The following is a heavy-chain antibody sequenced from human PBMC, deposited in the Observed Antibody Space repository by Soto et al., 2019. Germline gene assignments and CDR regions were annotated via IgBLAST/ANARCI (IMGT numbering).Heavy chain of an antibody. Sequence: PSETLSLTCAVYGVSFSGYYWSWIRQPPGKGLEWIGEINHSGSTNYNPSLKSRVTISVDTSKNQFSLKLSSVTAADTAVYYCARTGWIRGGAIYWGQGTLVTVSS. CDR2: INHSGST. J-gene: IGHJ4*02. V-gene: IGHV4-34*01. CDR1: GVSFSGYY. D-gene: IGHD3-10*01. CDR3: ARTGWIRGGAIY.